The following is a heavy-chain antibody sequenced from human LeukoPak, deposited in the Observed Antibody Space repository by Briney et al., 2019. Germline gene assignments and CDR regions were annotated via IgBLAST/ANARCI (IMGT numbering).Heavy chain of an antibody. V-gene: IGHV4-59*11. D-gene: IGHD4-17*01. CDR2: ISYIGST. CDR1: GDSFSSQY. J-gene: IGHJ3*02. Sequence: SETLSLTRVVSGDSFSSQYWTWIRQSPGKGLEWIGYISYIGSTNYNPSLKSRVTTSIDTSKNQFSLKLRSVTAADTAVYYCARDLVTVTKGFDIWGLGTMVSVSS. CDR3: ARDLVTVTKGFDI.